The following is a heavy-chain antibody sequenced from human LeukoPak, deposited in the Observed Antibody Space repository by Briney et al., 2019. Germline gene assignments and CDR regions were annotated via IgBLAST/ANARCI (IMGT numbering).Heavy chain of an antibody. CDR3: ATVADCSSTSCYSLFD. Sequence: ASVKVSCXVSGYTLTELSMHWVRQAPGKGLEWMGGFDPEDGETIYAQKFQGRVTMTEDTSTDTAYMELSSLRSEDTAVYYCATVADCSSTSCYSLFDWGQGTLVTVSS. CDR1: GYTLTELS. J-gene: IGHJ4*02. D-gene: IGHD2-2*01. V-gene: IGHV1-24*01. CDR2: FDPEDGET.